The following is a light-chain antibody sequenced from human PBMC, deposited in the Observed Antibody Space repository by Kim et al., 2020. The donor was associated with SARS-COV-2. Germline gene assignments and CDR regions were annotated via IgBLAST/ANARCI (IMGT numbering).Light chain of an antibody. Sequence: SSELTQDPAVSVALGQTVRITCQGDSRTTYYASWYQQKPGQAPVLVFYANDNRPSGIPDRFSGSSSGNTASLTITETQAEDEADYFCHSRDSSGNHQVFG. CDR3: HSRDSSGNHQV. CDR1: SRTTYY. CDR2: AND. J-gene: IGLJ2*01. V-gene: IGLV3-19*01.